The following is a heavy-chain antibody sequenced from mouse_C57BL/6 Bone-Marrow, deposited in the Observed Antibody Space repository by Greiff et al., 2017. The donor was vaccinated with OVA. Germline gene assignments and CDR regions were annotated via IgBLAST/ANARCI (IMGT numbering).Heavy chain of an antibody. Sequence: QVQLQQPGAELVKPGASVKFSCTASGYTFTSYWMHWVKQRPGQGLEWIGMIHPNSGSTNYNEKFKSKATLTVDKSSSTAYMQLSSLTSEDTAVYYCARGGYDYKDYWGQGTTLTVSS. CDR1: GYTFTSYW. V-gene: IGHV1-64*01. J-gene: IGHJ2*01. CDR2: IHPNSGST. D-gene: IGHD2-4*01. CDR3: ARGGYDYKDY.